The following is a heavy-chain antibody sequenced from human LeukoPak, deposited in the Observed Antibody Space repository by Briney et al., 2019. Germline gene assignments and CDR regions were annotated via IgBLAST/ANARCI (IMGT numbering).Heavy chain of an antibody. J-gene: IGHJ4*02. Sequence: GGSLRLSCAASGFTFSSYSMNWVRQAPGKGLEWVSSISSSSSYIYYVDSVKGRFTISRDNAKNSLYLQMNSLRAEDTAVYYCARDPYNWNYPVPDYWGQGTLVTVSS. D-gene: IGHD1-7*01. V-gene: IGHV3-21*01. CDR2: ISSSSSYI. CDR3: ARDPYNWNYPVPDY. CDR1: GFTFSSYS.